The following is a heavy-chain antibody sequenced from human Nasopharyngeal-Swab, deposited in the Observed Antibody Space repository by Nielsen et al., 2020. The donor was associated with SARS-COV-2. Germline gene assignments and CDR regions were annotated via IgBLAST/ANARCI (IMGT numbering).Heavy chain of an antibody. J-gene: IGHJ4*02. Sequence: GESLKLSCAASGFTFSRYTMHWVRQAPGKGLEWVAVISYDGSNKYYADSVKCRFTISRDISKNTLYLQMNSLRAEDTAVFYCASTPLDSSGYYYAFHYWGRGTLVTVSS. CDR2: ISYDGSNK. D-gene: IGHD3-22*01. CDR1: GFTFSRYT. V-gene: IGHV3-30-3*01. CDR3: ASTPLDSSGYYYAFHY.